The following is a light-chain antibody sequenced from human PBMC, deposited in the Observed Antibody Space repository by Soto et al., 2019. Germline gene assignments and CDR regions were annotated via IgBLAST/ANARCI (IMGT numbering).Light chain of an antibody. CDR1: QSVSSSN. J-gene: IGKJ5*01. V-gene: IGKV3-20*01. Sequence: EIVLTQSPGTLSLSPGERATLSCRASQSVSSSNLAWYQQKPGQAPRLLIYGASSRATGIPDRFSGSGSGTDFTLTISRLEPEDFVVYYCQQYGSPPGTFGQGTRLENK. CDR2: GAS. CDR3: QQYGSPPGT.